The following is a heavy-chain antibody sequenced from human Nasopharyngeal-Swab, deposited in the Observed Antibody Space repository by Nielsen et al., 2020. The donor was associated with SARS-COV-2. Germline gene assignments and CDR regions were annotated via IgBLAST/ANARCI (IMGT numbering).Heavy chain of an antibody. D-gene: IGHD2-21*01. CDR1: GFTFSSYA. CDR3: AKAPYLRGLDV. Sequence: GESLKISCAASGFTFSSYAMTWVRQAPGKGLEWVSIISGSGDTTYYADSVKERFTISRANSKNTVYLQMNSLRVEDTALYYCAKAPYLRGLDVWGQGTTVTVSS. V-gene: IGHV3-23*01. CDR2: ISGSGDTT. J-gene: IGHJ6*02.